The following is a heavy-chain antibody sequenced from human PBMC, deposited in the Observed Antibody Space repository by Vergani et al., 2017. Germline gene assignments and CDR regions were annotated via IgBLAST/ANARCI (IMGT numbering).Heavy chain of an antibody. D-gene: IGHD3-16*01. CDR3: ARDVPLGKYPPAHYYYMDV. CDR2: IYYSGST. Sequence: QVQLQESGPGLVKPSQTLSLTCTVSGGSISSGGYYWSWIRQHPGKGLEWIGYIYYSGSTYYNPSLKSRVTISVDTSKNQFSLKLSSVTAADTAVYYCARDVPLGKYPPAHYYYMDVWGKGTKVTVSS. J-gene: IGHJ6*03. CDR1: GGSISSGGYY. V-gene: IGHV4-31*03.